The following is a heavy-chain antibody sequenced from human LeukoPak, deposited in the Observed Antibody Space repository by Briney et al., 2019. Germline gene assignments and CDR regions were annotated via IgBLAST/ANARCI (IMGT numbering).Heavy chain of an antibody. D-gene: IGHD3-3*01. V-gene: IGHV4-4*07. CDR3: ARAETYYDFWSVPGWFDP. J-gene: IGHJ5*02. CDR2: IYTSGST. Sequence: PSETLSLTCTVSGGSISSYYWSWIRQPAGKGLEWIGRIYTSGSTNYNPSLKSRVTISVDKSKNQFSLKLSSVTAADTAVYYCARAETYYDFWSVPGWFDPWGQGTLVTVSS. CDR1: GGSISSYY.